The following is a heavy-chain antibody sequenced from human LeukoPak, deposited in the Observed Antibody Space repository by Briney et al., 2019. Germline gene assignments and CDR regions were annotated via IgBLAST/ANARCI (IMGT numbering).Heavy chain of an antibody. D-gene: IGHD2-2*01. Sequence: PGGSLRLSCAASGFTFSSYAMHWVRQAPGRGLGWVAVTSYDGSNKYYADSVKGRFTISRDNSKNTLYLQMNSLRAEDTAVYYCARDRVVVPAATGYYGMDVWGQGTTVTVSS. CDR1: GFTFSSYA. V-gene: IGHV3-30-3*01. CDR2: TSYDGSNK. J-gene: IGHJ6*02. CDR3: ARDRVVVPAATGYYGMDV.